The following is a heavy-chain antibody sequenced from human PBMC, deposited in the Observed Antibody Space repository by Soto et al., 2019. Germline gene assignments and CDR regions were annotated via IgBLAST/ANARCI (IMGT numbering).Heavy chain of an antibody. Sequence: QVQLQQWGAGLLRPSEALSLTCAVYGRSFSGYYWSRLRQPPGKGLEWNGEINHSGSTTYNPSLKRRVTISVDTSNNHFSLKLSSVTAADTAVYYCARSYGGNSGTFDFWGQGTLVTVSS. CDR1: GRSFSGYY. D-gene: IGHD4-17*01. CDR2: INHSGST. J-gene: IGHJ4*02. CDR3: ARSYGGNSGTFDF. V-gene: IGHV4-34*01.